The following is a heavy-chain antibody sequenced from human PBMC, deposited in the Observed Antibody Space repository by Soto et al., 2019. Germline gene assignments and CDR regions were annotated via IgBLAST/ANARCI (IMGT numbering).Heavy chain of an antibody. J-gene: IGHJ3*02. CDR1: GGTFSSYA. V-gene: IGHV1-69*06. CDR2: IIPIFGTA. Sequence: SVKVSCKASGGTFSSYAISWVRQAPGQGLEWMGGIIPIFGTANYAQKFQGRVTITADKSTSTAYMELSSLRSEDTAVYYCARNIQYCTNGVCYGGHDAFDIWGQGTMVTVS. CDR3: ARNIQYCTNGVCYGGHDAFDI. D-gene: IGHD2-8*01.